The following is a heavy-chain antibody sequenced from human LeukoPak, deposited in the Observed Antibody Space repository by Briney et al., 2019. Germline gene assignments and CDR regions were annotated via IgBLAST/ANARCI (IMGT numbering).Heavy chain of an antibody. Sequence: GESLKISCKGSGYSFTSYWIGWVRQMPGKGLEWMGIIYPGDSDTRYSPSFQGQVTISADKSISTAYLQWSSLKASDTAMYYCARKYYDILTGYSPGDAFDIWGQGTMVTVSS. CDR2: IYPGDSDT. CDR1: GYSFTSYW. V-gene: IGHV5-51*01. CDR3: ARKYYDILTGYSPGDAFDI. J-gene: IGHJ3*02. D-gene: IGHD3-9*01.